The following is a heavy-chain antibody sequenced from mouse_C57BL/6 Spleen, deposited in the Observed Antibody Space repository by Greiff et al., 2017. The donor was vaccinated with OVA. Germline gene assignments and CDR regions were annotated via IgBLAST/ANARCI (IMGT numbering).Heavy chain of an antibody. CDR1: GYTFTSYW. D-gene: IGHD2-1*01. CDR3: ARGYGNGDY. V-gene: IGHV1-59*01. CDR2: IDPSDSYT. Sequence: QVQLKQPGAELVRPGTSVKLSCKASGYTFTSYWMHWVKQRPGQGLEWIGVIDPSDSYTNYNQKFKGKATLTVDTSSSTAYMQLSSLTSEDSAVYYCARGYGNGDYWGQGTSVTVSS. J-gene: IGHJ4*01.